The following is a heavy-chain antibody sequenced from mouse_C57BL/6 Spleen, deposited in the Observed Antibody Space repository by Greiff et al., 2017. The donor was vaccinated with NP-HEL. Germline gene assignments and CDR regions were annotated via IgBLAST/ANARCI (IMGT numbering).Heavy chain of an antibody. D-gene: IGHD1-1*01. CDR1: GYTFTSYG. CDR3: APFYDGSTSWFAY. J-gene: IGHJ3*01. V-gene: IGHV1-81*01. Sequence: QVQLQQSGAELARPGASVKLSCKASGYTFTSYGISWVKQRPGQGLEWIGEIYPRSGNTYYNEKFKGKATMTADNSYSTAYMKLRSLTSEDSSFYFCAPFYDGSTSWFAYWGQGTLVTVSA. CDR2: IYPRSGNT.